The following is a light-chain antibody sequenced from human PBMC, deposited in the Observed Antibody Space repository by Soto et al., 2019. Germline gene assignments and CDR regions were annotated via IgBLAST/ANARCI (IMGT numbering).Light chain of an antibody. CDR2: GAS. Sequence: EIVMTQSPATLSVSPGERATLSCRGSQSVSSKLAWYQQKTGQAPMLLIYGASTRATGIPARFSGSGSGTEFTLTISSLQSEDFAVYFGQQYNNWPPTWTFGQGTKVDIK. CDR3: QQYNNWPPTWT. CDR1: QSVSSK. J-gene: IGKJ1*01. V-gene: IGKV3-15*01.